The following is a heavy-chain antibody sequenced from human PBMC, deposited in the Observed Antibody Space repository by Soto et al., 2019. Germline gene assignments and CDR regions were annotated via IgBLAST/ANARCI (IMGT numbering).Heavy chain of an antibody. CDR3: ARESSSNYCSGGSCYPVYWFDP. CDR1: GYTFTSYA. Sequence: ASVKVSCKASGYTFTSYAMHWVRQAPGQRLEWMGWINAGNGNTKYSQKFQGRVTITRDTSASTAYMELSSLRSEDTAVYYCARESSSNYCSGGSCYPVYWFDPWGQGTLVTVSS. D-gene: IGHD2-15*01. J-gene: IGHJ5*02. CDR2: INAGNGNT. V-gene: IGHV1-3*01.